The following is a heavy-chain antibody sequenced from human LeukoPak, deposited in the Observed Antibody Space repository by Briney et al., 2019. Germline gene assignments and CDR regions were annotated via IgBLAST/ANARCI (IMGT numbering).Heavy chain of an antibody. CDR3: ARDQAGVLAARGACHDY. V-gene: IGHV3-21*04. CDR2: ISSSSSYI. Sequence: PGGSLRLSCAASGFTFSSYSMNWVRRAPGKGLEWVSSISSSSSYIYYADSVKGRFTISRHNSKNTLYLQMNSLRAEDTAVYYCARDQAGVLAARGACHDYWGQGTLVTVSS. D-gene: IGHD6-6*01. CDR1: GFTFSSYS. J-gene: IGHJ4*02.